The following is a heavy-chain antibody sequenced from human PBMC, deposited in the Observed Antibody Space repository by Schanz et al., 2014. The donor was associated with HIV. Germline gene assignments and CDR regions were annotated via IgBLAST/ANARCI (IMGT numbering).Heavy chain of an antibody. V-gene: IGHV1-2*02. Sequence: QVQLVQSGTEVKKPGASVTVSCKASGYTFSNYAINWVRQAPGQGLEWMGWINPNSGGTNYAQKFQGRVTMTRDTSISTAYMELSRLRSDDTAVYYCASDLSVYSSSSSVWGQGTTVTVSS. CDR3: ASDLSVYSSSSSV. J-gene: IGHJ6*02. D-gene: IGHD6-13*01. CDR1: GYTFSNYA. CDR2: INPNSGGT.